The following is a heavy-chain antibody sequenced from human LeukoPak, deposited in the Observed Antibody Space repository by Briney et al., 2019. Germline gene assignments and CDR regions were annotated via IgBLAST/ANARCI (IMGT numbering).Heavy chain of an antibody. Sequence: SETLSLTCTVSGGSISSYYWSWIRQSPGKGLEWIGYIYYSGSTNYNPPLKSRVTISVDTSKNQFSLKLSSVTAADTAVYYCARLSSSGYCLDYWGQGTLVTVSS. V-gene: IGHV4-59*08. CDR3: ARLSSSGYCLDY. D-gene: IGHD3-22*01. J-gene: IGHJ4*02. CDR2: IYYSGST. CDR1: GGSISSYY.